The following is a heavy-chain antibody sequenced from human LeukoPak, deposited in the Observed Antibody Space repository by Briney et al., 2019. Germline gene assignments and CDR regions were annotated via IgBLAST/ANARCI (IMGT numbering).Heavy chain of an antibody. V-gene: IGHV4-34*01. CDR1: GGSFSGYY. CDR3: ARVHCSSTSCYYHYGMDV. J-gene: IGHJ6*02. CDR2: INHSGST. D-gene: IGHD2-2*01. Sequence: PSETLSLTRAVYGGSFSGYYWSWIRQPPGKGLEWIGEINHSGSTNYNPSLKSRVTISVDTSKNQFSLKLSSVTAADTAVYYCARVHCSSTSCYYHYGMDVWGQGTTVTVSS.